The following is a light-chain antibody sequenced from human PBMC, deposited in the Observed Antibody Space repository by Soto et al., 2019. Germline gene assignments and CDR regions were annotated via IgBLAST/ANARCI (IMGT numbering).Light chain of an antibody. Sequence: DIQMTQSPSSLSASVGDRVTITCQASQDISNYLNWYQQKPGKAPKLLIYDASNLETGVPSRFSGSGSGTDFTFTISRLQPEDIATYYWQQYDNLPLTFGQGTKVEIK. CDR2: DAS. V-gene: IGKV1-33*01. J-gene: IGKJ1*01. CDR1: QDISNY. CDR3: QQYDNLPLT.